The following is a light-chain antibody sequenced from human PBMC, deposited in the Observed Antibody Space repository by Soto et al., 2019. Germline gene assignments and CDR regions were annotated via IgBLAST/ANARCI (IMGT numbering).Light chain of an antibody. Sequence: QSVLTQPPSMSGTPGQRVTISCSGTTSNVGSNTVNWYQQLPGAAPKLLIYTDNQRPSRVPDRFSGSKSGTSASLAISGLLSEDEADYYCAAWDDGLRAVVFGEGTKLTVL. CDR2: TDN. J-gene: IGLJ2*01. V-gene: IGLV1-44*01. CDR3: AAWDDGLRAVV. CDR1: TSNVGSNT.